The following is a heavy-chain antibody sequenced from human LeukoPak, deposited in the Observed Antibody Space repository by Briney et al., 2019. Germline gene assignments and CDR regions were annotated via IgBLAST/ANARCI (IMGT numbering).Heavy chain of an antibody. V-gene: IGHV3-64*01. CDR1: GFTFSSYA. CDR2: ISSSGGTT. CDR3: ARVGDEGWFDP. D-gene: IGHD3-10*01. J-gene: IGHJ5*02. Sequence: GGSLRLSCAASGFTFSSYAMHWVRQAPGKRLEYVSAISSSGGTTHYANSVNGRFTISRDNSKNTLYLQMGSLRAEDMAVYYCARVGDEGWFDPWGQGTLVTVSS.